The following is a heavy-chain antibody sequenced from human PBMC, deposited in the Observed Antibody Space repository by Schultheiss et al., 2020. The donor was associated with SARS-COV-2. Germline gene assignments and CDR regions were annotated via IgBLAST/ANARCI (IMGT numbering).Heavy chain of an antibody. D-gene: IGHD6-6*01. CDR2: IYYSGST. CDR3: ASLGGGSSSGTVDY. Sequence: SETLSLTCAVYGGSFSSYYWSWIRQPPGKGLEWIGYIYYSGSTNYNPSLKSRVTISVDTSKNQFSLKLSSVTAADTAVYYCASLGGGSSSGTVDYWGQGTLVTVSS. CDR1: GGSFSSYY. V-gene: IGHV4-59*08. J-gene: IGHJ4*02.